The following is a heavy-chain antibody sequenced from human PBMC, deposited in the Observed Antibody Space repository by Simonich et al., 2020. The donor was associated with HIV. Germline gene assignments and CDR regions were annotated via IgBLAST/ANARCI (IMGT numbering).Heavy chain of an antibody. V-gene: IGHV4-34*01. CDR3: ARTGDRVFDY. D-gene: IGHD1-1*01. J-gene: IGHJ4*02. CDR1: GGSFSGYY. CDR2: INHSGIT. Sequence: QVQLQQWGAGLLKPSETLSLTCAVYGGSFSGYYWSWISQSPEKGLGWIGEINHSGITNYTPSLKSRVTILVDTSKNQFSLKLSSVTAADTAVYFCARTGDRVFDYWGQGILVTVSS.